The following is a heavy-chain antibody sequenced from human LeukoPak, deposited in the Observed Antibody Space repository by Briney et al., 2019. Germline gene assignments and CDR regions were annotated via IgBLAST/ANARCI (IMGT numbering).Heavy chain of an antibody. CDR2: VWSDGSTK. D-gene: IGHD5-12*01. CDR3: VRDRGDGYNQIDY. J-gene: IGHJ4*02. V-gene: IGHV3-33*01. CDR1: GFTFSSYG. Sequence: GRSVRLSCTASGFTFSSYGMHWVRQAPGKGLDWVAVVWSDGSTKYYGDSVKGRFTISRDNSKNTLYLQMNSLRTEDTAVYYCVRDRGDGYNQIDYWGQGTLVTVSS.